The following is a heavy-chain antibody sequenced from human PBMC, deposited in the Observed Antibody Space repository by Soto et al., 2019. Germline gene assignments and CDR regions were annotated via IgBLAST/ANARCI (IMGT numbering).Heavy chain of an antibody. J-gene: IGHJ1*01. V-gene: IGHV3-23*01. CDR2: ISGGGSTT. D-gene: IGHD6-13*01. CDR3: AKDLAAGGTISSYFHC. Sequence: EVQLLESGGGLVQPEGSLRLSCAASGFTFSNYAMSWVRQASGKGLEWVSGISGGGSTTYYADSVKGRFTISRDNSKNTVYLQVNRLRAEDTAIYFCAKDLAAGGTISSYFHCWGQGTLVTVSS. CDR1: GFTFSNYA.